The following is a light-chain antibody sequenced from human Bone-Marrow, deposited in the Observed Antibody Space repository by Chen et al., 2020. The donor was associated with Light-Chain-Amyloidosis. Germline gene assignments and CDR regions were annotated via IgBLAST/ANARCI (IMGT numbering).Light chain of an antibody. CDR3: QVWDRSSDRPV. V-gene: IGLV3-21*02. CDR1: NIGSTS. J-gene: IGLJ3*02. Sequence: SYVLTQPSSVSVAPGQTDTIACGGNNIGSTSVHRYQQTPGQAPLLVVYDDSDRPSGIPERLSGSNSGNTATLTISRVEAGDEADYYCQVWDRSSDRPVFGGGTKLTVI. CDR2: DDS.